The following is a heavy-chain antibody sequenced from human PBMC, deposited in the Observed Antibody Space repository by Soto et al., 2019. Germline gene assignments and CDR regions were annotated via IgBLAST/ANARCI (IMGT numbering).Heavy chain of an antibody. J-gene: IGHJ4*02. CDR1: GYRFINYW. D-gene: IGHD1-1*01. CDR3: VRHGNGTPFYFDF. CDR2: IDPSDSYT. Sequence: EVQLVQSGAEVKKPGESLRLSCQGSGYRFINYWISWVRQMPGKGLEWVGRIDPSDSYTVYNPSFQGHVTISIDTAINTAFLEWRSLQASDTAMYYCVRHGNGTPFYFDFWGRGTLVPVSS. V-gene: IGHV5-10-1*03.